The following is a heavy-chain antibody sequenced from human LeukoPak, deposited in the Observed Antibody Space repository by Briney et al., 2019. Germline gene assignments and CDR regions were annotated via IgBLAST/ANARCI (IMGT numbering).Heavy chain of an antibody. Sequence: GGSLRLSCAASGFTFSSYGMHWVRQAPGKGLEWVAVIWYDGSNKYYADSVKGRFTISRDNSKNTLYLQMNSLRAEDTAVYYCAKDGVLKGGFVSDFWSGYYIDPKAGYYMDVWGKGTTVTVSS. J-gene: IGHJ6*03. CDR2: IWYDGSNK. CDR3: AKDGVLKGGFVSDFWSGYYIDPKAGYYMDV. CDR1: GFTFSSYG. D-gene: IGHD3-3*01. V-gene: IGHV3-33*06.